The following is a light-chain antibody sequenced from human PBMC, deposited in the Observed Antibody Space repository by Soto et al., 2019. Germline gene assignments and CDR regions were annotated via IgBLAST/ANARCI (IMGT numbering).Light chain of an antibody. CDR1: SRDVGSYNL. J-gene: IGLJ2*01. Sequence: QSVLTQPASVSGSPGQSITISCTGTSRDVGSYNLVSWYQQRPGKAPKFMIYEVNKRPSGVSDRFSGSKSGNTASLTISGLQAEDEADYYCCSYARSGNTLLFGGGTKLTVL. CDR3: CSYARSGNTLL. V-gene: IGLV2-23*02. CDR2: EVN.